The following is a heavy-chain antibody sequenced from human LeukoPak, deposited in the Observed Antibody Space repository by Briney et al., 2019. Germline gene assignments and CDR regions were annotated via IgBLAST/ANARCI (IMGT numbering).Heavy chain of an antibody. Sequence: GGSLRLSCAASGFTFSRYWMSWVRQVPRKGLEWVANIKQDGGEIYYVDSVKGRFTISRDNAKSSPYLQMNSLRAGDTAVYYCARDKGDYDTSGSLFVFGGQGAPVTVSS. J-gene: IGHJ4*02. CDR3: ARDKGDYDTSGSLFVF. CDR2: IKQDGGEI. CDR1: GFTFSRYW. D-gene: IGHD3-22*01. V-gene: IGHV3-7*03.